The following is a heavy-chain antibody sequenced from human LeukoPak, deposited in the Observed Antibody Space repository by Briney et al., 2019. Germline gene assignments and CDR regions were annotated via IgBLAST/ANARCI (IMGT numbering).Heavy chain of an antibody. CDR1: GGSFSGYY. Sequence: SETLSLTCAVYGGSFSGYYWSWIRQPPGKGLEWIGEINHSGSTNYNPSLKSRVTISVDTSKNQFSLKLSSMTAADTAVYYCARNTDYWGQGTLVTVSS. CDR2: INHSGST. CDR3: ARNTDY. V-gene: IGHV4-34*01. J-gene: IGHJ4*02.